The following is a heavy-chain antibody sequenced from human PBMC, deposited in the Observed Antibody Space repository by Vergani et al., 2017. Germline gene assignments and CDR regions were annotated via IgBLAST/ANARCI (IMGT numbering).Heavy chain of an antibody. D-gene: IGHD6-6*01. J-gene: IGHJ4*02. Sequence: QVQLVQSGAEVKKPGSSVKVSCKASGGTFSSYVISWVRQAPGQGLEWMGIINPSGGSTSYAQKFQGRVTMTRDTSTSTVYMELSSLRSEDTAVYYCAREDSSSSYYWGQGTLVTVSS. V-gene: IGHV1-46*03. CDR1: GGTFSSYV. CDR3: AREDSSSSYY. CDR2: INPSGGST.